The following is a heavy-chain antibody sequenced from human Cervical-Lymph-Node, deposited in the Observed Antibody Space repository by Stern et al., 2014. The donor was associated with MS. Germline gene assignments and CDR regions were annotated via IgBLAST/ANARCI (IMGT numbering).Heavy chain of an antibody. CDR3: AKEAGSTLSPIYRYYLDY. Sequence: QVQLVQSGGGVVQPGKSLRLSCAASGFTFSSYGMHWVRQAPGKGLEWVALLWFDVSSKYYEDSVKGRFTISRDNSNNTVFLHMDSLRAEDTAVYYCAKEAGSTLSPIYRYYLDYWGQGTLVTVSP. V-gene: IGHV3-33*06. CDR1: GFTFSSYG. CDR2: LWFDVSSK. D-gene: IGHD3-10*01. J-gene: IGHJ4*02.